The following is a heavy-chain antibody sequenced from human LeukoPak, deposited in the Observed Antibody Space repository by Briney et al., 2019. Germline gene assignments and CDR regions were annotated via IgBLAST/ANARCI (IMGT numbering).Heavy chain of an antibody. V-gene: IGHV3-23*01. J-gene: IGHJ4*02. CDR3: AKDSEDSSGVRPFDY. Sequence: PGGSLRLSCAASGFTFSSYAMSWVRQAPGKGLEWVSAISGSGGSTYYADSVKGRFTISRDNSKNTLYLQMNSLRAEDTAVYYCAKDSEDSSGVRPFDYWGQGTLVTVSS. CDR1: GFTFSSYA. CDR2: ISGSGGST. D-gene: IGHD6-19*01.